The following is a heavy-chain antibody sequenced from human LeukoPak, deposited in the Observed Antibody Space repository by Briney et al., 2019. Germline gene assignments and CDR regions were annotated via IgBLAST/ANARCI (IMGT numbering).Heavy chain of an antibody. Sequence: SETLSLTCTVSGGSISSYYWSWIRQPAGKGLEWIGRIYTSGSTNYNPSLKSRVTMSVDTSKNQFSLKLSSVTAADTAVYYCARDAPGLLPAILGAWAFDIWGQGTMVTVSS. CDR1: GGSISSYY. CDR3: ARDAPGLLPAILGAWAFDI. CDR2: IYTSGST. J-gene: IGHJ3*02. D-gene: IGHD2-2*01. V-gene: IGHV4-4*07.